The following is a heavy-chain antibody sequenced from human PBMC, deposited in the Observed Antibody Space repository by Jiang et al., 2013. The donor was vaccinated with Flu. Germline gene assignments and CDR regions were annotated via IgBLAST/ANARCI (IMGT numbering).Heavy chain of an antibody. V-gene: IGHV1-46*01. CDR2: GST. Sequence: GSTSYAQKFQGRVTMTRDTSTSTVYMELSSLRSEDTAVYYCARDLSGQGQWLVYFDYWGQGTLVTVSS. D-gene: IGHD6-19*01. CDR3: ARDLSGQGQWLVYFDY. J-gene: IGHJ4*02.